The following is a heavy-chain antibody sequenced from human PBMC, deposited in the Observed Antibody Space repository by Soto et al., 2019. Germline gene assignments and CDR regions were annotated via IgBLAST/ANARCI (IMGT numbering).Heavy chain of an antibody. J-gene: IGHJ6*01. V-gene: IGHV1-69*19. CDR1: GGAFTDYS. Sequence: QVHLLQSGTEVKKPGSSLKVSCKVSGGAFTDYSLNWVRHAPGQGLEWLGGIVPLHNTSNYSLKFLGRGEIPAGSSSNTVYMNMRSLTIDDTATYLGGFWSLWNPLHSRRREAWGQGATVIVPP. CDR2: IVPLHNTS. CDR3: GFWSLWNPLHSRRREA. D-gene: IGHD1-1*01.